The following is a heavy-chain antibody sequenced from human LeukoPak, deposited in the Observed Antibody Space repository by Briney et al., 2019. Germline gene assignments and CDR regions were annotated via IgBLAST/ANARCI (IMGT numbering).Heavy chain of an antibody. CDR2: IHTSGST. CDR3: AREGSMTARPFVSIDY. CDR1: GGSISSYY. J-gene: IGHJ4*02. V-gene: IGHV4-4*07. D-gene: IGHD6-6*01. Sequence: SETLSLTCTVSGGSISSYYWSWVRQPAGKGLEWIGRIHTSGSTDYNPSLASRVTMSVDTSKNQFSLKLSSVTAADTAVYYCAREGSMTARPFVSIDYWGQGTLVTVSS.